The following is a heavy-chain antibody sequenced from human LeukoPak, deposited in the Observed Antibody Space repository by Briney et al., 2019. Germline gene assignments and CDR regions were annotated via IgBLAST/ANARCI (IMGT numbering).Heavy chain of an antibody. CDR2: ISAYNGNT. J-gene: IGHJ5*02. CDR1: GYTFTGYY. CDR3: ARDSGSRRAPFDP. Sequence: ASVKVSCKASGYTFTGYYMHWVRQAPGQGLEWMGWISAYNGNTNYAQKLQGRVTMTTDTSTSTAYMELRSLRSDDTAVYYCARDSGSRRAPFDPWGQGTLVTVSS. D-gene: IGHD6-13*01. V-gene: IGHV1-18*04.